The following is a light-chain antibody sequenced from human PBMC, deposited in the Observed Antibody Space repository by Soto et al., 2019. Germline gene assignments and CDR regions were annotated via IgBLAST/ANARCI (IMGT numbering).Light chain of an antibody. CDR2: EDR. V-gene: IGLV6-57*04. J-gene: IGLJ2*01. CDR1: SGRIGSNY. CDR3: AAWDGSLRGRV. Sequence: NFMLTQPHSVSESPGKTVTISCTRSSGRIGSNYVQWYQQRPGSAPTTVIYEDRQRPSGVPDRFSGSIDSSSNSASLTISGLKTEDEADYYCAAWDGSLRGRVFGGGTKLTVL.